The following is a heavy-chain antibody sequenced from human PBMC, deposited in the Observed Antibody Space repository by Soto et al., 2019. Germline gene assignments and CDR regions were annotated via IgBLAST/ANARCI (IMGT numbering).Heavy chain of an antibody. J-gene: IGHJ3*02. D-gene: IGHD5-18*01. CDR2: ISYDGSNK. CDR3: AGSYGLHAFDI. CDR1: GFTFSSYG. V-gene: IGHV3-30*03. Sequence: GGSLRLSCAASGFTFSSYGMHWVRQAPGKGLEWVAVISYDGSNKYYADSVKGRFTISRDNSKNTLYLQMNSLRAEDTAVYYCAGSYGLHAFDIWGQGTMVTVSS.